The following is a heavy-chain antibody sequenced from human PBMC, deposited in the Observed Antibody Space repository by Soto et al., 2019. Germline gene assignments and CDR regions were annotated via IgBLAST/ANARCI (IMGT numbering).Heavy chain of an antibody. CDR3: ARGGYRGYDFLLDV. CDR2: IIPILDTA. Sequence: ASVKVSCKASGDTFSSYPISWVRQAPGQGLEWMGGIIPILDTANYAQKIQGRVTITADESTSTAYMELSSLRSEDTAVYYCARGGYRGYDFLLDVWGQGTTVTVSS. J-gene: IGHJ6*02. D-gene: IGHD5-12*01. CDR1: GDTFSSYP. V-gene: IGHV1-69*13.